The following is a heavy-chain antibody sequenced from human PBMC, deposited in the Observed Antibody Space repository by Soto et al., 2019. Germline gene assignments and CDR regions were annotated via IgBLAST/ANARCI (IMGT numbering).Heavy chain of an antibody. Sequence: GGFLRLSCAASGFTFSDYWMNWVRQAPGKGLEWVANIKQDGSEKNYVDSVKGRFTISRDNAENSLYLQMNSLRADDTAVYYCAAWGSWGQGTLVTVSS. CDR2: IKQDGSEK. CDR1: GFTFSDYW. J-gene: IGHJ4*02. V-gene: IGHV3-7*03. D-gene: IGHD1-26*01. CDR3: AAWGS.